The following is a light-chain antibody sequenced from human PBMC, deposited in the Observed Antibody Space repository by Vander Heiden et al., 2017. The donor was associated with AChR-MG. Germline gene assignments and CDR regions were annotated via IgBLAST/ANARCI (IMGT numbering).Light chain of an antibody. V-gene: IGLV7-46*01. J-gene: IGLJ2*01. CDR2: DTS. CDR3: LLSYSGAQVV. Sequence: QAVVTQEPSLTVSPGGTVTLTCGSSTGAVTSGHYPYWFQQKPGQAPRTLIYDTSNKHSWTPALFSGSLLGGKAALTLSGAQPEDEAEYYCLLSYSGAQVVFGGGTKLTVL. CDR1: TGAVTSGHY.